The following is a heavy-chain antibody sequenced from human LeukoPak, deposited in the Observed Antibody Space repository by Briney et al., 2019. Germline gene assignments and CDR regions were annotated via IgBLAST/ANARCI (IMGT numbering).Heavy chain of an antibody. Sequence: SETLSLTCSVSGGSISSSGYYWGWIRQPPGKGLEWIGSVYYSGTTYYNPSLKSRVTISVDTSKNQFSLKLSSVTAADTAVYYCARGPPLPATGPSWFDPWGQGTLVTVSS. J-gene: IGHJ5*02. V-gene: IGHV4-39*07. CDR3: ARGPPLPATGPSWFDP. D-gene: IGHD2-2*01. CDR1: GGSISSSGYY. CDR2: VYYSGTT.